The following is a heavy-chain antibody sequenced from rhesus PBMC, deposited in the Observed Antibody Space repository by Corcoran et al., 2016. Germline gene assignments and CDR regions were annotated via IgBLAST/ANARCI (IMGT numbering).Heavy chain of an antibody. V-gene: IGHV4S11*01. CDR3: ARWEAVLLYGEL. CDR1: GGSISSNY. D-gene: IGHD1-44*02. CDR2: IYGSGSST. Sequence: QVQLQESGPGLVKPLETLSLTCAVSGGSISSNYLSWIRQPPGKGLECIGYIYGSGSSTNTNPSPKSRVTLSVATSKKQFSLMMTSVTAADTAVYYCARWEAVLLYGELWGQGALVTVSS. J-gene: IGHJ1*01.